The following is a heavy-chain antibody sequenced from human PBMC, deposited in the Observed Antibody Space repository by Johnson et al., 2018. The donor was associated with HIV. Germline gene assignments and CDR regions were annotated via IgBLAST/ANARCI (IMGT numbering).Heavy chain of an antibody. CDR1: GFTFDDYA. V-gene: IGHV3-43D*03. D-gene: IGHD6-19*01. J-gene: IGHJ3*02. CDR2: ITWDGDST. Sequence: VQLVESGGGLVQPGRSLRLSCAASGFTFDDYAMHWVRQAPGKGLEWVSLITWDGDSTYYADSVKGRFTISRDNAKNSLYLQMNSLRAEDTAVYYCARDPREGWPGAFDIWGQGTMVTVSS. CDR3: ARDPREGWPGAFDI.